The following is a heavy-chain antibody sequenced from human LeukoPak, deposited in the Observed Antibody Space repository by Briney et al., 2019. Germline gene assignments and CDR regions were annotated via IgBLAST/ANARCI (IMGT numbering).Heavy chain of an antibody. Sequence: GGSLRLSCAASGFTFSNAWMTWVRQAPGKGLEWVGRIKSKTDDETTDYAAPVKGRFTISRDDSKDTLYLQMNSLKTEDTAVYYCITHKSVYTVMPPFDYWGQGPLVTVSS. CDR1: GFTFSNAW. CDR2: IKSKTDDETT. J-gene: IGHJ4*02. V-gene: IGHV3-15*01. CDR3: ITHKSVYTVMPPFDY. D-gene: IGHD3-16*01.